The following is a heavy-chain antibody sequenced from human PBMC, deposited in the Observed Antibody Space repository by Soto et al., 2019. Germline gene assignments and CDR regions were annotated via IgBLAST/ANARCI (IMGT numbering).Heavy chain of an antibody. J-gene: IGHJ4*02. CDR1: GFTFDEYA. Sequence: EVQLVESGGGLVQPGRSLRVSCAASGFTFDEYAMHWVRQAPGKGLEWVSGISWNSGTIHYADSVRGRFTVSRDNARNSLYLQMNSLRDEDTDLYYCGKDIDDYYGSGRIEYWGQGTPVTVSS. V-gene: IGHV3-9*01. D-gene: IGHD3-10*01. CDR3: GKDIDDYYGSGRIEY. CDR2: ISWNSGTI.